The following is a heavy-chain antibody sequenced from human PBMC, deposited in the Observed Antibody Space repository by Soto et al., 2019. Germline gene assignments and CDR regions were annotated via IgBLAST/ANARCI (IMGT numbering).Heavy chain of an antibody. CDR1: GFSLNARPVG. Sequence: QITLKESGPTRVKPTQTLTLTCTFSGFSLNARPVGVGWIRQPPGKALERLALIYWDDDKRYSPSLNSRLTSTKDTSKTHVVLTTTHTDPVDTATYYCAHRAGFNGNWNGGYSDYWGQGALVTVSS. D-gene: IGHD1-1*01. CDR3: AHRAGFNGNWNGGYSDY. J-gene: IGHJ4*02. V-gene: IGHV2-5*02. CDR2: IYWDDDK.